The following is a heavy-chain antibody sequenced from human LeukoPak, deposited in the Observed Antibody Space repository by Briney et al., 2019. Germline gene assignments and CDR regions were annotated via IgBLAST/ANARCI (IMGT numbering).Heavy chain of an antibody. J-gene: IGHJ4*02. V-gene: IGHV1-8*01. CDR1: GYTFTSYD. Sequence: ASVKVSCKASGYTFTSYDINWVRQATGQGLEWMGWMNPNSGNTGYAQKFQGRVTMTRNTSISTAYMELSSLRSEDTAVYYCASATLGGEAYYFDYWGQGTLVTVSS. CDR2: MNPNSGNT. D-gene: IGHD2-21*01. CDR3: ASATLGGEAYYFDY.